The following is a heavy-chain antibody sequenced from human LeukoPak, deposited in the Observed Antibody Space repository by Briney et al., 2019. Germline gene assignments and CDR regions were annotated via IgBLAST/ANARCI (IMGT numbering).Heavy chain of an antibody. V-gene: IGHV3-21*01. J-gene: IGHJ6*03. Sequence: GRSLRLSCAASGFTFSSYSMNWVRQAPGKGLEWVSSISSSSSYIYYADSVKGRFTISRDNAKNSLYLQMNSLRAEDTAVYYCARDSSSCTGCMDVWGKGTTVTVSS. CDR2: ISSSSSYI. CDR3: ARDSSSCTGCMDV. D-gene: IGHD6-13*01. CDR1: GFTFSSYS.